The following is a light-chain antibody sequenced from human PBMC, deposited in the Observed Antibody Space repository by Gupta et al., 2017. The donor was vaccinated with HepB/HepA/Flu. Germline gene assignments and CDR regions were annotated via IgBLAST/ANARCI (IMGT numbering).Light chain of an antibody. Sequence: QSVLTQPPSASGTPGQRVTISCSGSSSNIGSNYVYWYQQLPGTAPNLLIYMNNQRPSGVPDRFSGSKSGTSASLAITGLRSEEKTEYDFTAWADTLGGYVVFGGGTKLTVL. CDR3: TAWADTLGGYVV. J-gene: IGLJ2*01. CDR2: MNN. V-gene: IGLV1-47*01. CDR1: SSNIGSNY.